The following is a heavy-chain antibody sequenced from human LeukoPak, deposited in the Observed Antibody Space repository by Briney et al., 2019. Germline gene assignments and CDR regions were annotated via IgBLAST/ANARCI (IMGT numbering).Heavy chain of an antibody. V-gene: IGHV1-18*01. Sequence: ASVKVSCKASGYTFTSYGISWVRQAPGQGLEWMGWISAYNGNTNYAQKLQGRVTMTTDTSTSTAYMELSRLRSDDTAVYYCARETRLITHYDILAGYYNPGAFDIWGQGTMVTVSS. CDR1: GYTFTSYG. D-gene: IGHD3-9*01. CDR2: ISAYNGNT. CDR3: ARETRLITHYDILAGYYNPGAFDI. J-gene: IGHJ3*02.